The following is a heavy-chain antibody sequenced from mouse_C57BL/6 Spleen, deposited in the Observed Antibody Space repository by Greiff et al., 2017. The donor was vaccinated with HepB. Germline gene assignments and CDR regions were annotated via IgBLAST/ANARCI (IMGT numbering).Heavy chain of an antibody. CDR2: IHPNSGST. D-gene: IGHD2-3*01. CDR1: GYTFTSYW. CDR3: ARFDGYFYAMDY. Sequence: QVQLQQPGAELVKPGASVKLSCKASGYTFTSYWMHWVKQRPGQGLEWIGMIHPNSGSTNYNEKFKSKATLTVDKSSSTAYMQLSSLTSEDSAVYYCARFDGYFYAMDYRGQGTSVTVSS. J-gene: IGHJ4*01. V-gene: IGHV1-64*01.